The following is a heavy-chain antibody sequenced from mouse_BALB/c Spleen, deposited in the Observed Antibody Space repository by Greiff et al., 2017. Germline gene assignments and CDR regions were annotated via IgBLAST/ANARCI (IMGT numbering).Heavy chain of an antibody. Sequence: VKLMESGAELVRPGTSVKVSCKASGYAFTNYLIEWVKQRPGQGLEWIGVINPGSGGTNYNEKFKRKATLTADKSSSTAYMQLSSLTSDDSAVYFCARGGTGTGYYAMDYWGQGTSVTVSS. J-gene: IGHJ4*01. CDR3: ARGGTGTGYYAMDY. D-gene: IGHD4-1*01. V-gene: IGHV1-54*01. CDR1: GYAFTNYL. CDR2: INPGSGGT.